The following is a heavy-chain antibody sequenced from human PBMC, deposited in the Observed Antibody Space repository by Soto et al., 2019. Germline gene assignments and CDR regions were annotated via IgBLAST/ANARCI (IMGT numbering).Heavy chain of an antibody. V-gene: IGHV3-23*01. CDR2: ITGTGGST. CDR1: GFTFSSYA. Sequence: EVQLLESGGGSVQPGGSLRLSCAASGFTFSSYAMNWVRQAPGKGLEWVSAITGTGGSTNYADSVEGRFTISRDNSRNTLYLQMSSLRAEDTAVYYCAKAGGIALPGSHLDQWGQGILVTVSS. J-gene: IGHJ4*02. D-gene: IGHD6-19*01. CDR3: AKAGGIALPGSHLDQ.